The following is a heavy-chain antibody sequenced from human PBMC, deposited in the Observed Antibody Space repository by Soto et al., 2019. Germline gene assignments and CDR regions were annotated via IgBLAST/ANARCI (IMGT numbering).Heavy chain of an antibody. CDR2: IIPIFGTA. J-gene: IGHJ4*02. D-gene: IGHD1-7*01. V-gene: IGHV1-69*13. CDR1: GGTFSSYA. Sequence: ASVKVSCKASGGTFSSYAISWVRQAPGQGLEWMGGIIPIFGTANYAQKFQGRVTITADESTSTAYMELSSLRSEDTAVYYCARATVDWNYRLDYFDYWGQGTLVTVSS. CDR3: ARATVDWNYRLDYFDY.